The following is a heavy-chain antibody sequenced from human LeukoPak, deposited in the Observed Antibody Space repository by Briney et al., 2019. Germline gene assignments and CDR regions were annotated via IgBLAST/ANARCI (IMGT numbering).Heavy chain of an antibody. Sequence: GASVKVSCKASGYTFTSYDINWVRQATGQRLEWMGWMNPNSGNTGYAQKFQGRVTMTRNTSISTAYMELSSLRSEDTAVYYCATGLVSYSSSWYYYYYYMDVWGKGTTVTVSS. J-gene: IGHJ6*03. CDR2: MNPNSGNT. D-gene: IGHD6-13*01. CDR3: ATGLVSYSSSWYYYYYYMDV. V-gene: IGHV1-8*01. CDR1: GYTFTSYD.